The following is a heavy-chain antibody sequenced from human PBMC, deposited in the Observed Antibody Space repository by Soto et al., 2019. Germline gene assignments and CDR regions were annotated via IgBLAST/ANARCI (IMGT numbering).Heavy chain of an antibody. CDR2: MPYSGTT. CDR3: ARDRDSYGFHDY. V-gene: IGHV4-31*03. J-gene: IGHJ4*02. CDR1: GGSISSGGSY. Sequence: QVQLQESGPGLVKPSQTLSVTCTVSGGSISSGGSYWSWIRQHPGKGLAWIGYMPYSGTTYYNPSLKSRVTISIDTSKKQFSLKLSSVTAADTAVYYCARDRDSYGFHDYWGQGTLVTVSS. D-gene: IGHD5-18*01.